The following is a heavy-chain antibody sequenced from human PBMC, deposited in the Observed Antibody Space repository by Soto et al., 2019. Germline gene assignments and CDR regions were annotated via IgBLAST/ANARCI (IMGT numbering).Heavy chain of an antibody. CDR3: ARVLLYIAFDI. D-gene: IGHD3-10*01. CDR1: GYSFTGYS. J-gene: IGHJ3*02. Sequence: ASVKVSCKASGYSFTGYSMHWVRQAPGQGLEWMGWINPNNGTTGYAQKFQGRVTMTRNTSISTAYMELSSLRSDDTAVYYCARVLLYIAFDIWGQGTMVTVSS. V-gene: IGHV1-8*02. CDR2: INPNNGTT.